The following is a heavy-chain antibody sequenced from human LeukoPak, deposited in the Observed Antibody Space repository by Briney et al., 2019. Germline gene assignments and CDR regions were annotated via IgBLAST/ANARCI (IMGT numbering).Heavy chain of an antibody. CDR1: GFAFSNGW. J-gene: IGHJ4*02. V-gene: IGHV3-15*01. CDR2: IKSKTDGGTT. Sequence: PGVALRLSCAASGFAFSNGWLMWVGPAAGKGREGVGRIKSKTDGGTTDYAAPVKGRFTISRDYSKNTLYLQMNRLKTEDTAVYYCTAGGYGGQFDYWGQGTLVTVSS. D-gene: IGHD5-12*01. CDR3: TAGGYGGQFDY.